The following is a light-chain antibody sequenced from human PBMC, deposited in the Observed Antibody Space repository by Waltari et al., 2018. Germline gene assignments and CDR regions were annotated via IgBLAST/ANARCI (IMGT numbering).Light chain of an antibody. Sequence: SYELTQPPSVSVSPGQTARITCSGDAMPKQYAHWYQQKPGQAPGLIIYKDNERPSGMPGRFSGSTSGTTVTLTISGVQAEDEADYYCQSSDSIETWVFGGGTKLTVL. J-gene: IGLJ3*02. CDR3: QSSDSIETWV. CDR1: AMPKQY. CDR2: KDN. V-gene: IGLV3-25*03.